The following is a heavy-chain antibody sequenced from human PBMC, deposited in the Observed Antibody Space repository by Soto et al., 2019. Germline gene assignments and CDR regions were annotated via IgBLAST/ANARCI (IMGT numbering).Heavy chain of an antibody. CDR3: VTEVRLRENWF. J-gene: IGHJ5*01. CDR1: GYTFTING. V-gene: IGHV1-18*01. D-gene: IGHD1-26*01. CDR2: ISAYNGNT. Sequence: EASVKVSCKASGYTFTINGISWVRQAPGQGLEWMGWISAYNGNTNYAQKLQGRVTITTDTSTNTAYMELRRLRSDDTAVCGAVTEVRLRENWF.